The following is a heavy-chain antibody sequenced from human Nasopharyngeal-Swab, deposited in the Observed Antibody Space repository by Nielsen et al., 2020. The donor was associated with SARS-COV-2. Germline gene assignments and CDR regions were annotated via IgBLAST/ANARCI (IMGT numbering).Heavy chain of an antibody. Sequence: SETLSLTCTVSGGSISSGSYYWSWIRQPAGKGLEWIGRIYTSGSTHYNPSLKSRVTISVDTSKNQYSLKLSSVTAADTAVYYCARDQYCSGGSCTVFDYWGQGTLVTVSS. V-gene: IGHV4-61*02. J-gene: IGHJ4*02. D-gene: IGHD2-15*01. CDR2: IYTSGST. CDR1: GGSISSGSYY. CDR3: ARDQYCSGGSCTVFDY.